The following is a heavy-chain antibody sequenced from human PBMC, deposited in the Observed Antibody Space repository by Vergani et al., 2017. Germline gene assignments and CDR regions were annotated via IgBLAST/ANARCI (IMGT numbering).Heavy chain of an antibody. Sequence: QVQLQESGPGLVKPSETLSLTCTVSGGSVSSGSYYWSWIRQPPGKGLDWIGYIYYSGSTNYNPSLKSRVTISVDTSKNQFSLKVSSVTAADTAVYYCASGYYDSRFDYWGQGTLVTVSS. CDR2: IYYSGST. D-gene: IGHD3-22*01. J-gene: IGHJ4*02. V-gene: IGHV4-61*01. CDR1: GGSVSSGSYY. CDR3: ASGYYDSRFDY.